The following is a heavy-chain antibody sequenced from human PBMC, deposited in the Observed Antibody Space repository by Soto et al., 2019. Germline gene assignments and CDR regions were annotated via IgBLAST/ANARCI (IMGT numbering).Heavy chain of an antibody. D-gene: IGHD5-18*01. CDR1: GVSVSSYD. Sequence: SETLSLTCPVSGVSVSSYDLSWIWPPPGKGLEWIGYIYYSGSTNYNPSLKSRVTISVDTSKNQFSLKLSSVTAADTAVYYCARVGDTAIPFDYWGQGTLVTVSS. V-gene: IGHV4-59*02. CDR3: ARVGDTAIPFDY. CDR2: IYYSGST. J-gene: IGHJ4*02.